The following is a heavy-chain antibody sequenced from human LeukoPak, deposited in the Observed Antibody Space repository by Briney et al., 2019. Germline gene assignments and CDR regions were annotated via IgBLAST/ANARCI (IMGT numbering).Heavy chain of an antibody. J-gene: IGHJ3*02. CDR2: IYYSGST. D-gene: IGHD1-14*01. CDR1: GGSLSSSSYY. CDR3: ATAPEAEPGAFDI. Sequence: SETLSLTCSVSGGSLSSSSYYWGWVRQPPGRGLGWIGSIYYSGSTFYNPSLKSRVTISVDRSTNQFSLKLSSVTAADTAVYYCATAPEAEPGAFDIWGQGTMVTVSS. V-gene: IGHV4-39*07.